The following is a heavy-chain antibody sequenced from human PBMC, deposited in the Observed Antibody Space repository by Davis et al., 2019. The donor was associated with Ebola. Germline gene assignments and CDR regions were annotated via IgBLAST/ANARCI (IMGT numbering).Heavy chain of an antibody. D-gene: IGHD6-19*01. V-gene: IGHV4-59*12. CDR3: ARGGAVAGP. J-gene: IGHJ5*02. CDR2: IYYSGRT. CDR1: GGSISSYY. Sequence: MPSETLSLTCTVSGGSISSYYWNWIRQPPGKGLEWIGQIYYSGRTNYNPSLKGRVTMSVDTSKNQFSLKLSSVTAADTAVYYCARGGAVAGPWGQGTLVTVSS.